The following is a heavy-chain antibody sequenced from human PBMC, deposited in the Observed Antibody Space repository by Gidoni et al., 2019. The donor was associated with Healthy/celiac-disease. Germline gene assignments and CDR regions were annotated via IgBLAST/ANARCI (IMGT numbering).Heavy chain of an antibody. CDR3: ARAGSSGYYTPHWYFDL. J-gene: IGHJ2*01. V-gene: IGHV3-33*01. Sequence: QVQLVESGGGVVQPGRSLRLSCAASGFTFSSYGMHWVRQAPGKGLEWVSVIWYDGSNKYYADSVKGRFTISRDNSKNTLYLQMNSLRAEDTAVYYCARAGSSGYYTPHWYFDLWGRGTLVTVSS. CDR2: IWYDGSNK. D-gene: IGHD3-22*01. CDR1: GFTFSSYG.